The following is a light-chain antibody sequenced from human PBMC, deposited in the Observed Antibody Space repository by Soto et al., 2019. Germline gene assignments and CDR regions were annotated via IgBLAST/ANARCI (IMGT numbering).Light chain of an antibody. CDR2: FGS. V-gene: IGKV2-28*01. Sequence: DIVMTQSPLSLPVTPGEPASISCSSSQSLLQSNGYNYLDWYLQKPGQSPQLLIYFGSYRASGVPDRFSGSGSGTDFTLKIRRVEAEDVGLYYCMQSQQSPPTFGQGTKVEI. CDR1: QSLLQSNGYNY. CDR3: MQSQQSPPT. J-gene: IGKJ1*01.